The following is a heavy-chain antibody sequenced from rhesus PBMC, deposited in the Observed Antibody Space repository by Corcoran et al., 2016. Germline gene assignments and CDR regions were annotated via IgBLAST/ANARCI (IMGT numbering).Heavy chain of an antibody. CDR2: FYCSGWDN. V-gene: IGHV4-93*02. J-gene: IGHJ6*01. CDR1: SGSVGGSQW. Sequence: QVHLQESGPAVVKPSETLSLTCPGFSGSVGGSQWWTWIRLSPGKGLEGIGAFYCSGWDNEYNPSLDSGVTISVDASKNQFCLRVTYVTAADSATYYCGRRPNYNGLDSWGQGVVVTVSS. CDR3: GRRPNYNGLDS. D-gene: IGHD3-3*01.